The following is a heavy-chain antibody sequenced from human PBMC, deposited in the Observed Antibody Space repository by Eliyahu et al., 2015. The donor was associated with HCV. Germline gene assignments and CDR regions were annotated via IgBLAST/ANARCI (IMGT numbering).Heavy chain of an antibody. D-gene: IGHD2-15*01. CDR2: INPNSGGT. CDR3: ARTYCSGGSCYVGYYGMDV. V-gene: IGHV1-2*02. J-gene: IGHJ6*02. CDR1: GYTFTGYY. Sequence: QVQLVQSGAEVKKPGASVKVSCKASGYTFTGYYMHWVRQAPGQGLEWMGWINPNSGGTNYAQKFQGRVTMTRDTSISTAYMELSRLRSDDTAVYYCARTYCSGGSCYVGYYGMDVWGQGTTVTVSS.